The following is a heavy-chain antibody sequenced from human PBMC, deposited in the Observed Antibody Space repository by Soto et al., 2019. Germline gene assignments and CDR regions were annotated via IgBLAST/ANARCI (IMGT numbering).Heavy chain of an antibody. CDR1: GFTFSDEN. CDR2: ISGGGSYI. D-gene: IGHD1-26*01. J-gene: IGHJ4*02. Sequence: GGSLRLSCSASGFTFSDENMSWVRQVPGKGLEWVSGISGGGSYIFYADSVQGRFSIPRDNAKNSLYLHLNSLTAEDTAIYYCARVLYATWSSFDYWGQGTLVTVSS. V-gene: IGHV3-11*04. CDR3: ARVLYATWSSFDY.